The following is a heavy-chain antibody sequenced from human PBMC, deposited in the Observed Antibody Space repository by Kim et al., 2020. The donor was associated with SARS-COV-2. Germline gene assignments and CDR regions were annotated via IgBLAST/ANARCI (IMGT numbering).Heavy chain of an antibody. J-gene: IGHJ4*02. CDR1: GFTFTRYV. V-gene: IGHV3-23*01. Sequence: GGSLRLSCVASGFTFTRYVMSWVRQAPGKGLEWVSAISGSDGSTYYADSVKGRFTISRDNSKNTLYLQMNSLRAEDTALYYCARGLGGVVVPTTFFAWGQGTLVTVSS. CDR2: ISGSDGST. CDR3: ARGLGGVVVPTTFFA. D-gene: IGHD2-8*02.